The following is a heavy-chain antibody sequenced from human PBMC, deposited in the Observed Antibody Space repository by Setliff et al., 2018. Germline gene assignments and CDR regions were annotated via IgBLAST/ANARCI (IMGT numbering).Heavy chain of an antibody. CDR3: ARDRNDNYESSGYYYAGGYMDV. Sequence: VASVKVSCKASGYTSTSYYMHWVRQAPGQGLEWMGLINPTGGSTSYAQKFQGRVTMTRDTSTSTVFMELSSLRSEDTAVYYCARDRNDNYESSGYYYAGGYMDVWGKGTTVTVSS. CDR1: GYTSTSYY. V-gene: IGHV1-46*01. D-gene: IGHD3-22*01. CDR2: INPTGGST. J-gene: IGHJ6*03.